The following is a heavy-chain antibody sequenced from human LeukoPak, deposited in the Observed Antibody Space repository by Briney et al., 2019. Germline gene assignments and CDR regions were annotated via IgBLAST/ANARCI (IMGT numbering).Heavy chain of an antibody. CDR1: GYTFTDYY. CDR3: ARGPHCSSTSCYLYYYYYMDV. CDR2: INPNSGAT. D-gene: IGHD2-2*01. V-gene: IGHV1-2*06. Sequence: ASVKVSCKASGYTFTDYYMHWVRQAPGQGLEWMGRINPNSGATDYAQKFQGRVTMARDTSINTAYMELSRLRSDDTAVYYCARGPHCSSTSCYLYYYYYMDVWGKGTTVTVSS. J-gene: IGHJ6*03.